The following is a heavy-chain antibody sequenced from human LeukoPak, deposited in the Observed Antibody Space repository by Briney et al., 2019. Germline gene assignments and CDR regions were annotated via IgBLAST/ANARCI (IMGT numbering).Heavy chain of an antibody. D-gene: IGHD3-3*01. V-gene: IGHV3-74*01. CDR1: GFIFSSYW. Sequence: GGSLRLSCAASGFIFSSYWMHWVRQAPGKGLVWVSRINSDGSSTNYADSVKGRFTISRDNAKNTLYLQMNSLRAEDTAVYYCAKGDTIFGVVTIFDYWGQGTLVTVSS. J-gene: IGHJ4*02. CDR2: INSDGSST. CDR3: AKGDTIFGVVTIFDY.